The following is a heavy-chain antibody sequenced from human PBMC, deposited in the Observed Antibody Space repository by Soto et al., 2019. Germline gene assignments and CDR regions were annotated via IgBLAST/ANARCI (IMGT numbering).Heavy chain of an antibody. J-gene: IGHJ5*02. V-gene: IGHV1-2*04. CDR2: INPNSGGT. CDR1: GYTFTGYY. Sequence: QVQLVQSGAEVKKPGASVKVSCKASGYTFTGYYMHRVRQAPGQGLEWMGWINPNSGGTNYAQKFQGWVTMTRDTSISTAYMELSRLRSDDTAVYYCARGPWDGDYGSWFDPWGQGTLVTVSS. D-gene: IGHD4-17*01. CDR3: ARGPWDGDYGSWFDP.